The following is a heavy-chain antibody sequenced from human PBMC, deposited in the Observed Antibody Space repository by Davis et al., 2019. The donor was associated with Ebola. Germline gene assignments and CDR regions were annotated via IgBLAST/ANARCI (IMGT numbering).Heavy chain of an antibody. CDR1: GGSISSYY. Sequence: SETLSLTCTVSGGSISSYYWSWIRQPPGKGLEWIGYIYYSGSTNYNPSLKRRVTISVDTSKNQFSLKLSSVTAADTAVYYCARAITIFGVVNFVDPWGQGTLVTVSS. J-gene: IGHJ5*02. CDR3: ARAITIFGVVNFVDP. D-gene: IGHD3-3*01. CDR2: IYYSGST. V-gene: IGHV4-59*01.